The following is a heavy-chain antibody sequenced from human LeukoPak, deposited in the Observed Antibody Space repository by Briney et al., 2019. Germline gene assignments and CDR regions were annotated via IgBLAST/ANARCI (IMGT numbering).Heavy chain of an antibody. Sequence: PSETLSLTCTVSGGSISSYYWSWIRQPPGKGLEWIGYISYSGSTASNPSLKSRVTISVGTSKNQISLKLSSVTAADTAVYYCARTYCRGGSCHFDYWGQGTLVTVSS. J-gene: IGHJ4*02. CDR3: ARTYCRGGSCHFDY. CDR1: GGSISSYY. CDR2: ISYSGST. V-gene: IGHV4-59*08. D-gene: IGHD2-15*01.